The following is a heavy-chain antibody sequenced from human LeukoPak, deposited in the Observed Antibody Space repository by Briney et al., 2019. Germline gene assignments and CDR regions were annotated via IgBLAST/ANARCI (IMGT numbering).Heavy chain of an antibody. J-gene: IGHJ2*01. D-gene: IGHD4-11*01. V-gene: IGHV4-4*02. CDR3: ARSYSNYVHWYFDL. CDR2: IYHSGST. Sequence: PSGTLSLTCAVSGGSISSSNRWSWVRQPPGKGLEWIGEIYHSGSTNYNPSLKSRVTISVDKSKNQFSLNLSSVTAADTAVYYCARSYSNYVHWYFDLWGRGALVTVSS. CDR1: GGSISSSNR.